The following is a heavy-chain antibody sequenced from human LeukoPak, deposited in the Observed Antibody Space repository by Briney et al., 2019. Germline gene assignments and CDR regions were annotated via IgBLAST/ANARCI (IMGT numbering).Heavy chain of an antibody. D-gene: IGHD5-12*01. V-gene: IGHV1-24*01. J-gene: IGHJ4*02. CDR2: FDPEDGET. Sequence: ASVKVSCKVSGYTLTELSMHWVRQAPGKGLEWMGGFDPEDGETIYAQKFQGRVTMTEDTSTDTAYMELSSLRSEDTAVYYCATHRWWLRPFDYWGQGTLATVSS. CDR1: GYTLTELS. CDR3: ATHRWWLRPFDY.